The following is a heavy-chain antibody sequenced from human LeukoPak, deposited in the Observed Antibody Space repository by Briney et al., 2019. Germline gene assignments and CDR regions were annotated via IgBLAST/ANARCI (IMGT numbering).Heavy chain of an antibody. CDR1: GFTFSTFG. Sequence: GGSLRLSCAASGFTFSTFGMNWVRQAPDKGLEWVAFIQYDDSIEYYADSVKGRFTISSDNSKNTLYLQMNSLRGDDTAVYYCAKDQGVVGSYDYWGHGTLVTVSS. CDR2: IQYDDSIE. V-gene: IGHV3-30*02. CDR3: AKDQGVVGSYDY. D-gene: IGHD3-10*01. J-gene: IGHJ4*01.